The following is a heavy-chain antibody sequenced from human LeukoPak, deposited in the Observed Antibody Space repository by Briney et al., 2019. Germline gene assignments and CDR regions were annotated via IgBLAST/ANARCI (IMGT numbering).Heavy chain of an antibody. D-gene: IGHD5-18*01. CDR1: GFTVSSNY. CDR3: ARDAGGYSYGLPRPFDY. CDR2: IYSGGST. Sequence: PGGSLRLSCAASGFTVSSNYMSWVRQAPGKGLGGVSVIYSGGSTDYADSVKGRFTISRDNSKNTLYLQMNSLRAEDTALYYCARDAGGYSYGLPRPFDYWGQGTLVTVSS. V-gene: IGHV3-53*05. J-gene: IGHJ4*02.